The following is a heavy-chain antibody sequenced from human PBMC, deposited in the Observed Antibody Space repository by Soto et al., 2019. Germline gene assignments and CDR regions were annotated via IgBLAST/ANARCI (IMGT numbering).Heavy chain of an antibody. D-gene: IGHD6-6*01. CDR1: GYTFTSYA. CDR3: ARSSEIAAQPGPDAFDI. V-gene: IGHV1-3*01. CDR2: INAGNGNT. J-gene: IGHJ3*02. Sequence: VASVKVSFKASGYTFTSYAMHWLRQAPGQRLEWMGWINAGNGNTKYSQKLQGRVTITRDTSASTAYMELSSLRSEDTAVYYCARSSEIAAQPGPDAFDIWGQGTMVTVSS.